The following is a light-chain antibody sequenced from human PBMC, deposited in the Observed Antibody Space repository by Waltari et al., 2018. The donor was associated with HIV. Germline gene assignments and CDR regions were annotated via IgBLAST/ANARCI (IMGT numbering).Light chain of an antibody. CDR1: ESISSW. Sequence: DILMTQSPSTLSPSVGDRVTITCRASESISSWLAWYQQKAGRAPKLLINKASTLGSGVPSRFSGSGSGTKFTLTISSLQPDDFATYYCQQYYTYPWTFGQGTTVEIK. CDR2: KAS. V-gene: IGKV1-5*03. J-gene: IGKJ1*01. CDR3: QQYYTYPWT.